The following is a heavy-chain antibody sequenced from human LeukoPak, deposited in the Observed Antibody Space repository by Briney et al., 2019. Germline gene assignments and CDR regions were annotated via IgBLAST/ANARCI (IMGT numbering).Heavy chain of an antibody. J-gene: IGHJ4*02. CDR3: AKAPVTTCRGAFCYPFDY. V-gene: IGHV3-23*01. CDR1: GFTFTSYA. Sequence: GGSLRLSCAASGFTFTSYAMSWVRQAPGKGLEWVSSISGSGGGPFYADSVKGRFTISRDNSKNTLYLQMNSLRAEDTAVYYCAKAPVTTCRGAFCYPFDYWGLGTLVTVSS. CDR2: ISGSGGGP. D-gene: IGHD2-15*01.